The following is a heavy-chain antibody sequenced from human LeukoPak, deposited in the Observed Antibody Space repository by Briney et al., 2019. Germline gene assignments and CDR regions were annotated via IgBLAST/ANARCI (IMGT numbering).Heavy chain of an antibody. Sequence: SVKVSCKASGGTFSSYAISWVRHAPGQGPEWMGRIIPIFGTANYAQKFQGRVTITTDESTSTAYMELSSLRSEDTAVYYCARGSRYYFDYWGQGTLVTVSS. D-gene: IGHD6-6*01. CDR2: IIPIFGTA. CDR3: ARGSRYYFDY. J-gene: IGHJ4*02. CDR1: GGTFSSYA. V-gene: IGHV1-69*05.